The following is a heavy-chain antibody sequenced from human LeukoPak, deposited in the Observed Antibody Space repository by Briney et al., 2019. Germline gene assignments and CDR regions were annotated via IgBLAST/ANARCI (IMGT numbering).Heavy chain of an antibody. CDR2: IDPNSGGT. CDR1: GHTFTGYF. Sequence: ASVKVSCKASGHTFTGYFIHWVRQAPGQGLEWMGWIDPNSGGTNYAQRFRGRVTMTRDTSITTAYMDLSSLTSDDTALYYFVTENRWGGATGTFALWGQGTLVPVPS. V-gene: IGHV1-2*02. CDR3: VTENRWGGATGTFAL. J-gene: IGHJ4*02. D-gene: IGHD1-26*01.